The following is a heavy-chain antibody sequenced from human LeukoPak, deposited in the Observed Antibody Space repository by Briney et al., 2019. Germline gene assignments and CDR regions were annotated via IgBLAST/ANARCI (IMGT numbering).Heavy chain of an antibody. CDR2: INPSGGST. J-gene: IGHJ4*02. CDR1: GYTFTSYY. V-gene: IGHV1-46*01. D-gene: IGHD3-10*01. Sequence: GASVKVSCKASGYTFTSYYMHWVRQAPGQGLEWMGIINPSGGSTSYAQKFQGRVTMTRDTSTSTVYMELSSLRAEDMAVYYCARDRFPRGVIPYYFDYWGQGTLVTVSS. CDR3: ARDRFPRGVIPYYFDY.